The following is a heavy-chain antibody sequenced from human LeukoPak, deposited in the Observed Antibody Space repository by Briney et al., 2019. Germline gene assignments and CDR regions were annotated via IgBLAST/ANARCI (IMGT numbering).Heavy chain of an antibody. V-gene: IGHV4-39*01. Sequence: TPSETLSLTCTVSGGSISSTYDHWDWIRHPPGKGLEWLGSIRYSGTTYYNPSLKGRVTIFVDTSNNQFSLRLRSVTAADTAVYYCARRLHYFDYWGQGSLVTVSS. CDR3: ARRLHYFDY. CDR2: IRYSGTT. CDR1: GGSISSTYDH. D-gene: IGHD2-21*02. J-gene: IGHJ4*02.